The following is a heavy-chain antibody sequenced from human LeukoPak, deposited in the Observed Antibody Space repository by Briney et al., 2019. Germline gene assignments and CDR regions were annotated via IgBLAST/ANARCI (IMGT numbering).Heavy chain of an antibody. V-gene: IGHV4-34*01. J-gene: IGHJ5*02. CDR1: DGSFGGYH. CDR2: ITYGGTT. CDR3: VRGRYCSSATCYDWFDP. D-gene: IGHD2-2*01. Sequence: SETLSLTCGVYDGSFGGYHWNWIRQPPGKRLGWIGEITYGGTTNYNPSLRSRVTMSVDTSKKQFSLKLTSVTAADTAAYYCVRGRYCSSATCYDWFDPWGPGTHVSVSS.